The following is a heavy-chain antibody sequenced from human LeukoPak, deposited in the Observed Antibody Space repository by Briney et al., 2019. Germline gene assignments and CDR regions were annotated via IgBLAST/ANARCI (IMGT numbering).Heavy chain of an antibody. CDR2: INPNSGVT. CDR3: ARDSGSSWYRNGGYYFDY. J-gene: IGHJ4*02. D-gene: IGHD6-13*01. Sequence: ASVKVSCKASGYTFTGYYMHWVRQAPGQGLEWMGRINPNSGVTNYAQKFQGRVTMTRDTSISTAYMELSSLRSDDTAVYYCARDSGSSWYRNGGYYFDYWGQGTLVTVSS. CDR1: GYTFTGYY. V-gene: IGHV1-2*06.